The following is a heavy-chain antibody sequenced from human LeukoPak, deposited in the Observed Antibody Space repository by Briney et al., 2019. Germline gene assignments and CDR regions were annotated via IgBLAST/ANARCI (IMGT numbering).Heavy chain of an antibody. CDR3: ARRLGTYNPYFDS. J-gene: IGHJ4*02. CDR2: IFYSGTT. D-gene: IGHD1-14*01. Sequence: PSETLSFTCTVSGGSISSTAYYWVWIRQPPGKGLEWIGTIFYSGTTYYNPSLKSRLTISVDTSKNQFSLRLNSVTAADTAIYYCARRLGTYNPYFDSWGQGTLVTVSS. V-gene: IGHV4-39*01. CDR1: GGSISSTAYY.